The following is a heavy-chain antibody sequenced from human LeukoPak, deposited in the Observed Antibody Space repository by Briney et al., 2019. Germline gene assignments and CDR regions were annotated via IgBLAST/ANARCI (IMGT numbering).Heavy chain of an antibody. V-gene: IGHV4-39*01. CDR3: ARHDRYCSSTTCYVPWFDP. D-gene: IGHD2-2*01. J-gene: IGHJ5*02. Sequence: PSETLSLTCTVSGGSISSSSYYWGWIRQPPGKGLEWIGSIYYSGSTYYNPSLKSRVTISVDTSKNQFSLKLSSVTAADTAVHYCARHDRYCSSTTCYVPWFDPWGQGALVTVSS. CDR2: IYYSGST. CDR1: GGSISSSSYY.